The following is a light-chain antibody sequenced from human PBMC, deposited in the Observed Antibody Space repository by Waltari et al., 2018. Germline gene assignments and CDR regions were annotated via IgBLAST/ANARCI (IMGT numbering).Light chain of an antibody. CDR3: QVWDSNTNV. Sequence: SYEVTQPLSVSVALGQTAKITFGGSKIGGKSVHWYPQKPGQAPVLVIYRDNNRPSGIPQRFFGSNSGNTATLTISRSQSGDEAEYYCQVWDSNTNVFGSGTRVTVL. CDR2: RDN. V-gene: IGLV3-9*01. J-gene: IGLJ6*01. CDR1: KIGGKS.